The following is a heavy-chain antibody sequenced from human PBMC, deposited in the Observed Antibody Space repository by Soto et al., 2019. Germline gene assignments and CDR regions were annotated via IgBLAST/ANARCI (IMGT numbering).Heavy chain of an antibody. J-gene: IGHJ4*02. Sequence: ASVKVSCKASGGTFSSYAISWVRQAPGQGLEWMGGIIPIFGTANYAQKFQGRVTITADESTSTAYMELSSLRSEDTAVYYCARGPPPYDYVWGSYRYTGGGGDYYYFDYWGQGTLVTVSS. V-gene: IGHV1-69*13. D-gene: IGHD3-16*02. CDR1: GGTFSSYA. CDR3: ARGPPPYDYVWGSYRYTGGGGDYYYFDY. CDR2: IIPIFGTA.